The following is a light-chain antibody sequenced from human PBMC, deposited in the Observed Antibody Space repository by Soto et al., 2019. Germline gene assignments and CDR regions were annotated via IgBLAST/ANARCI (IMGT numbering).Light chain of an antibody. V-gene: IGKV1-33*01. Sequence: DIQMIQSPSYLSASIGDRVTITCQASHDIDNFLNWYQQKPGKAPKLLIYDAFNLETGVPSRFSGSGSGTDFTLTISSLQPEDIATYYCQHYDFLLRRTFGQGTKVEIK. CDR1: HDIDNF. J-gene: IGKJ1*01. CDR3: QHYDFLLRRT. CDR2: DAF.